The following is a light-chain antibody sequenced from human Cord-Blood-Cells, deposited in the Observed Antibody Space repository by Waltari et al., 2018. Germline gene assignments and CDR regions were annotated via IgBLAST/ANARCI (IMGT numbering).Light chain of an antibody. V-gene: IGKV1-39*01. CDR2: AAS. CDR3: QQSYSTPLT. Sequence: DIQMTQSPSSLSASVGDRVTITCRASQSISSYLNWYQQKPGKAPKLLIYAASSLQSAVPASFSGSGSGTDFTLTISSLQPEDFATYDCQQSYSTPLTFGGGTKVEIK. CDR1: QSISSY. J-gene: IGKJ4*01.